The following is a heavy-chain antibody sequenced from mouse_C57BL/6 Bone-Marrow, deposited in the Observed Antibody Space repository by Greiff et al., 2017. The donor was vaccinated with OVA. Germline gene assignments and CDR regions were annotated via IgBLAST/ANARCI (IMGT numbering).Heavy chain of an antibody. Sequence: QVQLQQPGAELVMPGASVKLSCKASGYTFTSYWMHWVKQRPGQGLEWIGEIDPSDSYTNYNQKFKGKSTLTVDKASSTAYMQLSSLTSEDSAVYYCARLYSNYGGFDYWGQGTTLTVSS. V-gene: IGHV1-69*01. CDR3: ARLYSNYGGFDY. CDR2: IDPSDSYT. D-gene: IGHD2-5*01. J-gene: IGHJ2*01. CDR1: GYTFTSYW.